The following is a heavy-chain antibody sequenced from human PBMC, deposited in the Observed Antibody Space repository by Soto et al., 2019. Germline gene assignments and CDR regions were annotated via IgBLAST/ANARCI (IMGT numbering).Heavy chain of an antibody. D-gene: IGHD2-8*01. CDR3: ARAGRSGLIVLMVPRSSWWFDP. CDR2: INPSGGST. CDR1: GYTFTSYY. V-gene: IGHV1-46*01. J-gene: IGHJ5*02. Sequence: QVQLVQSGAEVKKPGASVKVSCKASGYTFTSYYMHWVRQAPGQGLEWMGIINPSGGSTSYAQKFQGRVTMTRDTSTSTVYMELSSLRSEDTAVYYCARAGRSGLIVLMVPRSSWWFDPWGQGTLVTVSS.